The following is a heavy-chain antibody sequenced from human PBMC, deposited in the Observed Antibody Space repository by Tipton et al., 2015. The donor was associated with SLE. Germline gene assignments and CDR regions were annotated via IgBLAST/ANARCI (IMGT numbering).Heavy chain of an antibody. CDR1: EFTFSNCW. Sequence: GSLRLSCAASEFTFSNCWMSWVRQAPGKGLEWVASIKEDGSDKYYVDSVKGRFTISRDNAKNSLYLQMNSLRAEDTAVYYCARDGGSLEDYMDVWGKGTTVTVSS. CDR3: ARDGGSLEDYMDV. D-gene: IGHD1-26*01. J-gene: IGHJ6*03. CDR2: IKEDGSDK. V-gene: IGHV3-7*01.